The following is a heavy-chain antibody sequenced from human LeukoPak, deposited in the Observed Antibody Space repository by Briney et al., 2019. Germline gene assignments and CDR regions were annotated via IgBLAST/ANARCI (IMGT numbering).Heavy chain of an antibody. V-gene: IGHV1-8*01. CDR1: GYTFTSYD. CDR3: AREDLDANWFDP. D-gene: IGHD2-2*03. CDR2: TNPNSGNT. Sequence: ASVKVSCKASGYTFTSYDINWVRQATGQGLEWMGWTNPNSGNTGYAQKFQGRVTMTRNTSISTAYMELSSLRSEDTAVYYCAREDLDANWFDPWGQGTLVTVSS. J-gene: IGHJ5*02.